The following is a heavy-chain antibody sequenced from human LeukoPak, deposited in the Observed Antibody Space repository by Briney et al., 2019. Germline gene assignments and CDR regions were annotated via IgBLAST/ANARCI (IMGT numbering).Heavy chain of an antibody. V-gene: IGHV1-69*05. D-gene: IGHD4-11*01. J-gene: IGHJ6*03. Sequence: ASVKVSCKASGGTFSSYAISWVRQAPGQGLEWMGGIIPIFGTANYAQKFQGRVTITRNTSISTAYMELSSLRSEDTAVYYCAREGRYSNYGYYYYYMDVWGKGTTVTVSS. CDR3: AREGRYSNYGYYYYYMDV. CDR1: GGTFSSYA. CDR2: IIPIFGTA.